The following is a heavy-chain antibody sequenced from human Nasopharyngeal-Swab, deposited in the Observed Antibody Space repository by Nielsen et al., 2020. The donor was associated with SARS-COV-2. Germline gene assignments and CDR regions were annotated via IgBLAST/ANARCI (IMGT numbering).Heavy chain of an antibody. CDR3: AAAISSSWYHYYYYGMDV. CDR2: IVVGSGNT. CDR1: GFTFTSSA. Sequence: SVKVSCKASGFTFTSSAVQWVRQARGQRLEWIGWIVVGSGNTNYAQKLQERVTSTRDMSTSTAYMELSSLRSEDTAVYYCAAAISSSWYHYYYYGMDVWGQGTTVTVSS. J-gene: IGHJ6*02. V-gene: IGHV1-58*01. D-gene: IGHD6-13*01.